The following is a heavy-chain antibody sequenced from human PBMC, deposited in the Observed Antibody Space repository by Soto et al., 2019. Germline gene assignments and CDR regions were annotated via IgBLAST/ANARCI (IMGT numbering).Heavy chain of an antibody. CDR3: AKDSQYSSSWDFDY. D-gene: IGHD6-13*01. Sequence: QVQLVESGGGVVQPGRSLRLSCAASGFTCSSYGMHCVRQAPGKGLECVAVISYDGSNKYYADSVKGRFTISRDNSKNTLYLQMNSLRAEDTAVYYGAKDSQYSSSWDFDYWGQGTLVTVSS. CDR1: GFTCSSYG. CDR2: ISYDGSNK. J-gene: IGHJ4*02. V-gene: IGHV3-30*18.